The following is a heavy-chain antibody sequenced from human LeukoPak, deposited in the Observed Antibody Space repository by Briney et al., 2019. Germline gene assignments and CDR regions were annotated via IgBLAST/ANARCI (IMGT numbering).Heavy chain of an antibody. CDR1: GFTFSSYW. V-gene: IGHV3-74*01. CDR3: ARVAYYDSSAKEAFDI. Sequence: PGGSLRLSCAASGFTFSSYWMHWVRQAPGKGLVWVSRINSDGSSTSYADSVKGRFTISRDNAKNTLYLQMNSLRAEDTALYHCARVAYYDSSAKEAFDIWGQGTMVTVSS. D-gene: IGHD3-22*01. J-gene: IGHJ3*02. CDR2: INSDGSST.